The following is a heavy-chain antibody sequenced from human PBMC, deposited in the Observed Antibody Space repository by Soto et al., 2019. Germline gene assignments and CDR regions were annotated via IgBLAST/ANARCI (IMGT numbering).Heavy chain of an antibody. Sequence: SLRLSCAASGFTFSGSAIHWVRQASGKGLEWVGRITNKLNNYATAYAASVTGRFTISRDDSKNMAFLQMNSLKTDDTAVYYCAKDHIHDYGDPYWYFDLWGRGTRVTVSS. CDR1: GFTFSGSA. CDR3: AKDHIHDYGDPYWYFDL. D-gene: IGHD4-17*01. CDR2: ITNKLNNYAT. V-gene: IGHV3-73*01. J-gene: IGHJ2*01.